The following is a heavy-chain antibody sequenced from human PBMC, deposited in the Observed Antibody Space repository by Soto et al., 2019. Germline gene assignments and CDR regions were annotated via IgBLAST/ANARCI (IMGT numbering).Heavy chain of an antibody. D-gene: IGHD6-13*01. J-gene: IGHJ6*02. CDR3: ARRKIAAAVTPRGYGMDV. CDR1: GYSFTSYW. V-gene: IGHV5-10-1*01. CDR2: IDPSDSYT. Sequence: PGESLKSACNGSGYSFTSYWISWVRQMPGKGLEWMGRIDPSDSYTNYSPSFQGHVTISADKSISTAYLQWSSLKASDTAMYYCARRKIAAAVTPRGYGMDVWGQGTTVTVSS.